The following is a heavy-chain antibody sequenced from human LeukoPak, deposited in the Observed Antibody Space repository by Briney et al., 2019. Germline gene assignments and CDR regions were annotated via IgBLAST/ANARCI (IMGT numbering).Heavy chain of an antibody. Sequence: SLCLSCAAYGFTFSSYSMRWVRQAQGKGREWVSSISSSSSSIYYADSVKGRFTISRDNDTNTMYVQMDSMSAEDTAVYYCARVGVVGATLDAFDIWGQGTMVTVSS. V-gene: IGHV3-21*01. CDR2: ISSSSSSI. J-gene: IGHJ3*02. D-gene: IGHD1-26*01. CDR1: GFTFSSYS. CDR3: ARVGVVGATLDAFDI.